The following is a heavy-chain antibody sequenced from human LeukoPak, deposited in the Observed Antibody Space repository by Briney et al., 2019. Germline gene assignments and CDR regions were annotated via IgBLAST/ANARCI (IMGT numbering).Heavy chain of an antibody. CDR3: ARGRSGRRTDY. CDR2: IIPIFGTA. Sequence: SVKVSCKASGGTFSSYAISWVRQAPGQGLEWMGGIIPIFGTANYAQKFQGRVTMTRNTSISTAYMELSSLRSEDTAVYYCARGRSGRRTDYWGQGTLVTVSS. V-gene: IGHV1-69*05. CDR1: GGTFSSYA. J-gene: IGHJ4*02. D-gene: IGHD1-26*01.